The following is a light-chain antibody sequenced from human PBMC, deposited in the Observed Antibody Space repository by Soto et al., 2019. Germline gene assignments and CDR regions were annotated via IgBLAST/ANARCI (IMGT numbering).Light chain of an antibody. CDR2: GAS. V-gene: IGKV3-15*01. Sequence: IGRTQSPATLSVSPGERASLSCRASQSVSSNLAWYQQKPGQAPRLLIYGASTRATGIPARFSGSGSGTEFTLTISSLQSEDFAVYYCQQYNNWPPITFGQGTRLEIK. J-gene: IGKJ5*01. CDR1: QSVSSN. CDR3: QQYNNWPPIT.